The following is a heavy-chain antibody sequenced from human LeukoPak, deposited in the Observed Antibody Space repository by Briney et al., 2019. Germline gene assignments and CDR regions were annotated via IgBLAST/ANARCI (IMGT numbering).Heavy chain of an antibody. Sequence: PGGSLRLSCAASGFTFSSYWMHWVRQAPGKGLVWVSRINSDGSSTSYADSVKGRFTISRDNAKNTLYLQMNSLRSEDTAVYYCAVVVPAAIPDYWGQGTLVTVSS. CDR1: GFTFSSYW. V-gene: IGHV3-74*01. CDR3: AVVVPAAIPDY. J-gene: IGHJ4*02. D-gene: IGHD2-2*01. CDR2: INSDGSST.